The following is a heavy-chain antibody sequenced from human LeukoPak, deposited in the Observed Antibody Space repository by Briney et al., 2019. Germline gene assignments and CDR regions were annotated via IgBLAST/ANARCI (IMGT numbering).Heavy chain of an antibody. V-gene: IGHV4-61*02. CDR2: IYTSGST. CDR3: AREAPPPYYYGSGSYLFDY. D-gene: IGHD3-10*01. Sequence: SETLSLTCTVSGGSISSGSYYCSWIRQPAGKGLEWIGRIYTSGSTTYNPSLNSRVTISVDTSKNQFSLKLSSVTAADTAVYYCAREAPPPYYYGSGSYLFDYWGQGTLVTVSS. J-gene: IGHJ4*02. CDR1: GGSISSGSYY.